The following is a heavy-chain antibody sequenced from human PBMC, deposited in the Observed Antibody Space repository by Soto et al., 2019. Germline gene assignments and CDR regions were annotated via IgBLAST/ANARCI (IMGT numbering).Heavy chain of an antibody. V-gene: IGHV4-34*01. D-gene: IGHD3-3*01. CDR1: GGSFSGYY. CDR2: INHSGST. J-gene: IGHJ6*03. Sequence: SETLSLTCAVYGGSFSGYYWSWIRQPPGKGLEWIGEINHSGSTNYNPSLKSRVTISVDTSRNQFSLKLSSVTAADTAVYYCARSTVEGYDFWSGYLSYYYYMDVWGKGTTVTVSS. CDR3: ARSTVEGYDFWSGYLSYYYYMDV.